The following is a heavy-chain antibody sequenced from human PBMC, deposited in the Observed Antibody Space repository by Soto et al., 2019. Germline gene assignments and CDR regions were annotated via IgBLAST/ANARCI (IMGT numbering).Heavy chain of an antibody. CDR1: GGSISSGGYY. J-gene: IGHJ6*02. CDR2: IYYSEST. D-gene: IGHD5-12*01. Sequence: QVQLQESGPGLVKPSQTLSLTCTVSGGSISSGGYYWRWIRQHPGKGLEWIGYIYYSESTYYNPSLKSRVTISVDTSKNQFSLTLSSVTAADTAVYYCARAVGGYDLWSYYGMDVWGQGTTVTVSS. CDR3: ARAVGGYDLWSYYGMDV. V-gene: IGHV4-31*03.